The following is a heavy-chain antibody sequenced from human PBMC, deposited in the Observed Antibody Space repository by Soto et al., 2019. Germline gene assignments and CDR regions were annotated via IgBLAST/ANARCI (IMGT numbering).Heavy chain of an antibody. Sequence: QVQLVESGGGVVQPGRSLRLSCAASGFTFSSYGMHWVRQAPGKGLEWVAVISYDGSNKYYADSVKGRFTISRDNSKNTLYLQMNSLRAEDTAVYYCAKDEAYYYDSSGYLDYWGQGTLVTVSS. CDR3: AKDEAYYYDSSGYLDY. V-gene: IGHV3-30*18. D-gene: IGHD3-22*01. CDR1: GFTFSSYG. CDR2: ISYDGSNK. J-gene: IGHJ4*02.